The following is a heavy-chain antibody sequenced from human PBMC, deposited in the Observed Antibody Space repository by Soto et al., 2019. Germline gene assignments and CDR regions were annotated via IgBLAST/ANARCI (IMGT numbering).Heavy chain of an antibody. CDR1: GGSISSYY. CDR2: IYYSGST. Sequence: SETLSLTCTVSGGSISSYYWSWIRQPPGKGLEWIGYIYYSGSTNYNPSLKSRVTISVDTSKNQFSLKLSSVTAADTAVYYCERGGDSSGYYSDVHFDYWGQGTLVTVS. D-gene: IGHD3-22*01. V-gene: IGHV4-59*01. CDR3: ERGGDSSGYYSDVHFDY. J-gene: IGHJ4*02.